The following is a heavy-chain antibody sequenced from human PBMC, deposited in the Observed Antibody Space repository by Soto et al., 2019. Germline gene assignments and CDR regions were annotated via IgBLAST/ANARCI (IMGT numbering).Heavy chain of an antibody. CDR3: GNEHVEMAPIFACDI. D-gene: IGHD5-12*01. J-gene: IGHJ3*02. V-gene: IGHV3-23*01. Sequence: GGSLRLSRAASGFTFSSYAMSWVRQAPGKGLDWVSAIIGSGGSTYYEDSVKGGFTISRENSKNTLYLQMNSLRAAETAVYYWGNEHVEMAPIFACDIWGQGTMVTVSS. CDR1: GFTFSSYA. CDR2: IIGSGGST.